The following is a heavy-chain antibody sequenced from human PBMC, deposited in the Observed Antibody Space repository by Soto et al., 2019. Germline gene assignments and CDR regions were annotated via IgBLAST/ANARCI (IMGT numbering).Heavy chain of an antibody. CDR1: GYTFTSYA. V-gene: IGHV1-3*01. CDR3: ARGDSPYYGDYVDY. D-gene: IGHD4-17*01. Sequence: ASGKVSCKASGYTFTSYAMHWVRQAPGQRLEWMGWINAGNGNTKYSQKFQGRVTITRDTSASTAYMELSSLRSEDTAVYYCARGDSPYYGDYVDYWGQGTLVTVSS. J-gene: IGHJ4*02. CDR2: INAGNGNT.